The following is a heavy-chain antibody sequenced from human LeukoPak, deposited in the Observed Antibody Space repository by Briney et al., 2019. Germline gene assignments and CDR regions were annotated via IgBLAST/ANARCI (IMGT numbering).Heavy chain of an antibody. J-gene: IGHJ4*02. CDR1: GGTFSSYA. CDR3: ARGLYYYDSSGYYWRVFDY. V-gene: IGHV1-8*02. D-gene: IGHD3-22*01. CDR2: MNPNSGNT. Sequence: ASVKVSCKASGGTFSSYAINWVRQATGQGLEWMGWMNPNSGNTGYAQKFQGRVTMTRNTSISTAYMELSSLRSEDTAVYYCARGLYYYDSSGYYWRVFDYWGQGTLVTVSS.